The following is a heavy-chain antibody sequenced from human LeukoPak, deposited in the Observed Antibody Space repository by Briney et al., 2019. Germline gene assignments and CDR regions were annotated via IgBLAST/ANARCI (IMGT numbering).Heavy chain of an antibody. CDR3: ARDHGDYDYNFDY. J-gene: IGHJ4*02. Sequence: GGSLRLSCAASGFTFSSYWMSWVRQAPGKGLEWVANIKQDGSEKYYVDSVKGRFTISRDNAKNSLYLQMNSLRAEDTAVYYCARDHGDYDYNFDYWGQGTLDTVSS. D-gene: IGHD5-12*01. CDR1: GFTFSSYW. V-gene: IGHV3-7*04. CDR2: IKQDGSEK.